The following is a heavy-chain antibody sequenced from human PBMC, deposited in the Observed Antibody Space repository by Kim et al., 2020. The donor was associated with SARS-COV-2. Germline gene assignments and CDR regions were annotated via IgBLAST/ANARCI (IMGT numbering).Heavy chain of an antibody. Sequence: GGSLRLSCAASGFTFSSYWMSWVRQAPGKGLEWVANIKQDGSEKYYVDSVKGRFTISRDNAKNSLYLQMNSLRAEDTAVYYCASGVAPYCSSTSCSRGEDAFDIWGQGTMVTVSS. J-gene: IGHJ3*02. V-gene: IGHV3-7*01. CDR3: ASGVAPYCSSTSCSRGEDAFDI. D-gene: IGHD2-2*01. CDR2: IKQDGSEK. CDR1: GFTFSSYW.